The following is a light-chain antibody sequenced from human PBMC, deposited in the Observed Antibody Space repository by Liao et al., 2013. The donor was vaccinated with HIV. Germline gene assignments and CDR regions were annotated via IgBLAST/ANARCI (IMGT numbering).Light chain of an antibody. J-gene: IGLJ3*02. CDR1: NIGSRG. CDR2: YDS. V-gene: IGLV3-21*04. CDR3: QVWDSSSLWV. Sequence: YVLTQSPSVSVAPGETATISCAGNNIGSRGVHWYRQKPGQAPVVVVYYDSDRPSGIPERFSGSNSGNTATLTISRVEAGDEADYYCQVWDSSSLWVFGGGTKLTVL.